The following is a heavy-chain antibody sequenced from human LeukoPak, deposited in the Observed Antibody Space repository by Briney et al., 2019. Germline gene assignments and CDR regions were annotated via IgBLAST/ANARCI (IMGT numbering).Heavy chain of an antibody. V-gene: IGHV4-39*01. CDR2: IYYSGST. CDR3: ATHRVEYCSGGSCYSGRGAFDI. Sequence: SETLSLTCTVSGGSISSSSYYWGWIRQPPGKGLEWIGSIYYSGSTYCNPSLKSRVTISVDTSKNQFSLKLSSVTAADTAVYYCATHRVEYCSGGSCYSGRGAFDIWGQGTMVTVSS. D-gene: IGHD2-15*01. CDR1: GGSISSSSYY. J-gene: IGHJ3*02.